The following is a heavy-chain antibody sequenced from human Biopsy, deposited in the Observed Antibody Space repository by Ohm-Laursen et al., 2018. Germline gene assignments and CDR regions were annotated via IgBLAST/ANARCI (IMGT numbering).Heavy chain of an antibody. CDR1: GVSINTGGYY. Sequence: SETLSLTCIVSGVSINTGGYYWTWIRQHPGTGLEWIGYFRFEDRTSYNSSLKSRVTISADTSKNQFSLRLSSVTAADTAVYYCALGGGSYVNFDYWGQGTLVTVSS. D-gene: IGHD1-26*01. CDR2: FRFEDRT. V-gene: IGHV4-61*08. J-gene: IGHJ4*02. CDR3: ALGGGSYVNFDY.